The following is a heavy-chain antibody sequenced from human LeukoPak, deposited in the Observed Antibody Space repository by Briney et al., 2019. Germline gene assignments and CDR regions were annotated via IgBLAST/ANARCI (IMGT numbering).Heavy chain of an antibody. Sequence: SVKVSCKAFGGTFSSYAISWVRQAPGQGLEWMGGIIPIFGTANYAQKFQGRVTITADESTSTAYMELSSLRSEDTAVYYCARDGYSSSSFTPFDYWGQGTLVTVSS. CDR1: GGTFSSYA. CDR2: IIPIFGTA. D-gene: IGHD6-6*01. V-gene: IGHV1-69*13. J-gene: IGHJ4*02. CDR3: ARDGYSSSSFTPFDY.